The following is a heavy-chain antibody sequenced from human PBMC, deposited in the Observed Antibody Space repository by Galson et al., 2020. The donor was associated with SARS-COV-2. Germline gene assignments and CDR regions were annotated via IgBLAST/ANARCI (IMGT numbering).Heavy chain of an antibody. CDR3: ARSLVGTKNIHSHQNNVEMFDP. V-gene: IGHV3-33*01. D-gene: IGHD2-8*02. Sequence: GESLKISCAVSGFTFSNYGIHWVRQAPGKGLEWVAVIWYDGSNNYYTDSVKGRFTISRDNSKNTVYLQINSLRAEDTAMYYCARSLVGTKNIHSHQNNVEMFDPWGQGTLVTGSS. J-gene: IGHJ5*02. CDR1: GFTFSNYG. CDR2: IWYDGSNN.